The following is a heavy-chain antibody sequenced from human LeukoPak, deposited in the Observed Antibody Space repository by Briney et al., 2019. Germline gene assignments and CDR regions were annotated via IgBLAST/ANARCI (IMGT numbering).Heavy chain of an antibody. CDR1: GFTFSSYW. D-gene: IGHD1-26*01. J-gene: IGHJ4*02. CDR2: INQDGSER. Sequence: GGSLRLSCAASGFTFSSYWMSWVRQAPGKGLEWVANINQDGSERNYVDSVKGRFTISRDNARSSLYVDMSSLRAEDTAVYYCTRAPLNNGSSYYIGYWGQGTLVTVSS. CDR3: TRAPLNNGSSYYIGY. V-gene: IGHV3-7*01.